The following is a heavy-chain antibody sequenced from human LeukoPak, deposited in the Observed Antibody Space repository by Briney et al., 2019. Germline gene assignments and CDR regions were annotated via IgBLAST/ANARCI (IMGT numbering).Heavy chain of an antibody. J-gene: IGHJ4*02. CDR1: GFTFSSYA. V-gene: IGHV3-64*01. CDR3: AREYCSGGRCQYYFDY. D-gene: IGHD2-15*01. CDR2: ISSDGGSP. Sequence: GALRLSCAASGFTFSSYAMHWVRQAPGKGLEYVSGISSDGGSPFHVNSVKGRFTISRDNSKDTLYLQMGSLRAEDMAVHYCAREYCSGGRCQYYFDYWGQGTLVTVSS.